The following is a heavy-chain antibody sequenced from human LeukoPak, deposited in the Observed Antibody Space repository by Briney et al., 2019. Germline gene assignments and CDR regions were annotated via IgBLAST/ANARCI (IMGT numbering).Heavy chain of an antibody. CDR1: GGSITDYY. V-gene: IGHV4-4*09. D-gene: IGHD3-10*01. CDR3: ARLAIRSTWYFDL. Sequence: PSETLSLTCTVSGGSITDYYYNWIRQPPGQGQGLEWIGFISPGGNTNYNPSLKSRVSISVDKSKNQCSLKVTSVAAADTAIYNCARLAIRSTWYFDLWGRGTLVTASS. J-gene: IGHJ2*01. CDR2: ISPGGNT.